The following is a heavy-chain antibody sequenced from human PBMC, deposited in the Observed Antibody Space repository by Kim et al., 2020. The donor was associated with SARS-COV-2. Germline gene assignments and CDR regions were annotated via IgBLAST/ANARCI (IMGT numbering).Heavy chain of an antibody. CDR3: ARFDWNFYYFDY. J-gene: IGHJ4*02. D-gene: IGHD1-7*01. Sequence: YYADTVKGRFTISRDNAKNSLYLQMNSLRAEDTAVYYCARFDWNFYYFDYWGQGTLVTVSS. V-gene: IGHV3-48*03.